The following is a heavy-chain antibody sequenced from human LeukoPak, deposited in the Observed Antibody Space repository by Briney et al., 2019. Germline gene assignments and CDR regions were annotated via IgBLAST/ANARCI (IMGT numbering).Heavy chain of an antibody. D-gene: IGHD6-19*01. CDR1: GYTFTSYG. CDR2: ISAYNGNT. V-gene: IGHV1-18*01. CDR3: ARDHHIAVAPTKIDP. Sequence: ASVKVSCKASGYTFTSYGISWVRQAPGQGLEWMGWISAYNGNTNYAQKLQGRVTMTTDTSTSTAYMELRSLRSDDTAVYYCARDHHIAVAPTKIDPWGQGTLVTVSS. J-gene: IGHJ5*02.